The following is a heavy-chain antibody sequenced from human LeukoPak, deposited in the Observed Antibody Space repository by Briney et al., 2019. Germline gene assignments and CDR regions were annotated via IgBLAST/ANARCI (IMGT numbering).Heavy chain of an antibody. CDR1: GFTFSSYG. CDR3: AKPLLSSGSVPSY. Sequence: PGGSLRLSCAASGFTFSSYGMHWVRQAPGKGLEWVAFIRYDGSNKYYADSVKGRFTISRDNSKNTLYLQMNSLRAEDTAVYYCAKPLLSSGSVPSYWGQGTLVTVSS. CDR2: IRYDGSNK. D-gene: IGHD3-10*01. J-gene: IGHJ4*02. V-gene: IGHV3-30*02.